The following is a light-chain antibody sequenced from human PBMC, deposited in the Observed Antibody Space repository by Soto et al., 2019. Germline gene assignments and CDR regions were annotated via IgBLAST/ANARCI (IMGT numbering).Light chain of an antibody. CDR2: DNS. CDR3: GTWDSSLSAAVV. J-gene: IGLJ2*01. Sequence: QSVLTQPPSVSAAPGQKVTISCSGSSSNIGNNYVSWYQQLPGTAPKLLIYDNSKRPSGIPDRFSGSKSGTSATLGITGLQTGDEADYYCGTWDSSLSAAVVFGGGTKLTVL. CDR1: SSNIGNNY. V-gene: IGLV1-51*01.